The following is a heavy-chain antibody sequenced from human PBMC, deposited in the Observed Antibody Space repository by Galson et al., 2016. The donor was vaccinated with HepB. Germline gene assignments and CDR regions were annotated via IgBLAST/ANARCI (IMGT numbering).Heavy chain of an antibody. CDR1: GFTFDEYA. J-gene: IGHJ6*02. CDR3: AKDIIPGTEAVGKAYGMDV. V-gene: IGHV3-9*01. Sequence: SLRLSCAASGFTFDEYAMHWVRQTPGKGLEWVSGISWNSGNIGYADSVKGRFTVSRDNATNSLYLQMNSLRAEDTALYFCAKDIIPGTEAVGKAYGMDVWGQGTTVTVSS. D-gene: IGHD6-13*01. CDR2: ISWNSGNI.